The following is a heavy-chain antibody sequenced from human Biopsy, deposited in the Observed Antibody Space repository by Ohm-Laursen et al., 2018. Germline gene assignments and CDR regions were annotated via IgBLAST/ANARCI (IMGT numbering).Heavy chain of an antibody. V-gene: IGHV4-59*01. J-gene: IGHJ6*02. Sequence: PSQTLSLTCTVSGGSISRDYWAWIWQPPGKGLQWIGYTYYSGSTNYNPSLNSRVTIAVDTSKNQFSLRLTSVTAADTAVYYCVRSNYHYYGFDVWGQGTTVTVSS. CDR1: GGSISRDY. CDR2: TYYSGST. CDR3: VRSNYHYYGFDV.